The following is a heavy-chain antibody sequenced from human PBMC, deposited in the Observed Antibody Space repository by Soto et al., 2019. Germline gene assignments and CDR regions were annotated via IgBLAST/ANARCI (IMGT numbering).Heavy chain of an antibody. V-gene: IGHV3-23*01. Sequence: EVQLLESGGGLVQPGGSLRLSCAASGFTFSSYAMSWVRQAPGKGLEWVSAISGSGGSTYYADSVKGRFTISRDNSKNTLYLQMNSLRAEDTAVYYCAKRKLGYCSGGSCYFFDYWGQGTLVTVSS. D-gene: IGHD2-15*01. CDR3: AKRKLGYCSGGSCYFFDY. CDR1: GFTFSSYA. J-gene: IGHJ4*02. CDR2: ISGSGGST.